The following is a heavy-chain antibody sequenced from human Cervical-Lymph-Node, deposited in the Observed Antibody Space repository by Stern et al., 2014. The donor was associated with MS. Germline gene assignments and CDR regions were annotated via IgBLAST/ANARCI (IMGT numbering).Heavy chain of an antibody. CDR3: ARDFVDIPVSVRSDYLDS. J-gene: IGHJ4*02. CDR1: GYTFTNYA. CDR2: INTDTGNP. V-gene: IGHV7-4-1*02. D-gene: IGHD2-2*02. Sequence: QVQLVQSGSELKEPGASVKVSCKTSGYTFTNYAINWVRQAPGQGLEWMGWINTDTGNPTYAQGFTGRFVLSLDTSVSTAYLQISSLKAEDTAVYYCARDFVDIPVSVRSDYLDSWGQGTLVTVSS.